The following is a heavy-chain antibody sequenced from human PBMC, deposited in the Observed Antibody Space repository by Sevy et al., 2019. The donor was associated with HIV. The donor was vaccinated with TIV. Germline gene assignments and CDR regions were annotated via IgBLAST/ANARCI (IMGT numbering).Heavy chain of an antibody. D-gene: IGHD5-18*01. J-gene: IGHJ4*02. CDR2: IRYDGSNK. V-gene: IGHV3-30*02. Sequence: GGSLRLSCAASGFTFSSYGMHWVRQAPGKGLEWVAFIRYDGSNKYYAASVKGRFTISRDKSKNTLYLQMNSLGAEDTAVYYCAKEYSYGYYFDYWGQGTLVTVSS. CDR1: GFTFSSYG. CDR3: AKEYSYGYYFDY.